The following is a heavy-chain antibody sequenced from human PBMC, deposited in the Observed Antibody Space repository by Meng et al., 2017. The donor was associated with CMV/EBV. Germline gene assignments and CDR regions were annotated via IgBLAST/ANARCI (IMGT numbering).Heavy chain of an antibody. Sequence: SETLSLTCTVSGGSISSYYWSWIRQPPGKGLEWIGYIYYSGSTNYNPSLKSRVTISVDTSKNQFSLKLSSVTAADTAVYYCARVTSSSWTIDYWGQGTLVTVSS. CDR1: GGSISSYY. J-gene: IGHJ4*02. V-gene: IGHV4-59*01. CDR2: IYYSGST. D-gene: IGHD6-13*01. CDR3: ARVTSSSWTIDY.